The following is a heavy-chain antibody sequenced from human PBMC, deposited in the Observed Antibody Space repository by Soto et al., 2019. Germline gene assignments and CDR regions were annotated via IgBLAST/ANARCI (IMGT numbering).Heavy chain of an antibody. D-gene: IGHD2-21*01. CDR2: IWFVGSNN. V-gene: IGHV3-33*01. J-gene: IGHJ6*02. Sequence: QVQLVESGGGVVQPGRSLRLSCAASGFTFSSYGMHWVRQAPGKGLEWVAVIWFVGSNNYYADSVKGGLTISRDNPNNQLYLQMNSLRAEDTAVYYCASLWASADDGMDVWGQGTTVTVSS. CDR3: ASLWASADDGMDV. CDR1: GFTFSSYG.